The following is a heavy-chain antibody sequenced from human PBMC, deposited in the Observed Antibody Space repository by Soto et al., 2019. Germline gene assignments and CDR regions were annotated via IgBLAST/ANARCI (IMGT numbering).Heavy chain of an antibody. CDR3: AKDMRCSGGSCYSDFDY. Sequence: EVQLLESGGGLVQPGGSLRLSCAASGFTFSSYAMSWVRQAPGKGLEWVSAISGSGDSTYYADSVKGRFTISRDNSKNTLYLQMRSLRAEDTAVYYCAKDMRCSGGSCYSDFDYWCQGTLVTVSS. V-gene: IGHV3-23*01. J-gene: IGHJ4*02. D-gene: IGHD2-15*01. CDR1: GFTFSSYA. CDR2: ISGSGDST.